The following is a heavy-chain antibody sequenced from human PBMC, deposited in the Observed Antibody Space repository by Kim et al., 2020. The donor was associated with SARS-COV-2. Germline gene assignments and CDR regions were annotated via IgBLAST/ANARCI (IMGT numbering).Heavy chain of an antibody. CDR1: GFTFSSYG. Sequence: GGSLRLSCAASGFTFSSYGMHWVRQAPGKGLEWVAVISYDGSNKYYADSVKGRFTISRDNSKNTLYLQMNSLRAEDTAVYYCAKITLTGIAARQDEGRRFDYWGQGTLVTVSS. D-gene: IGHD6-6*01. V-gene: IGHV3-30*18. CDR3: AKITLTGIAARQDEGRRFDY. J-gene: IGHJ4*02. CDR2: ISYDGSNK.